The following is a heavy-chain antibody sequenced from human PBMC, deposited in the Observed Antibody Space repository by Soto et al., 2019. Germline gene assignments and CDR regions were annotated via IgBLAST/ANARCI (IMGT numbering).Heavy chain of an antibody. CDR1: EFTFSRYA. J-gene: IGHJ4*02. Sequence: PGGSLRLSCAASEFTFSRYAMSWVRQAPGKGLEWVSGISGSGGTTYYADSVKGRFTISRDNSKSTLSLQMNSLRAEDTAVYYCAKDSSGGSIPQYFDSWGQGTLVTVSS. V-gene: IGHV3-23*01. CDR3: AKDSSGGSIPQYFDS. D-gene: IGHD2-15*01. CDR2: ISGSGGTT.